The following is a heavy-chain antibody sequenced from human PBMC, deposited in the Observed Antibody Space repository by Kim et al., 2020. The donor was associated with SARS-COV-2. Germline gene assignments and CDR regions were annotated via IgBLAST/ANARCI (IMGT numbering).Heavy chain of an antibody. D-gene: IGHD2-21*02. Sequence: GESLKISCKGSGYSFTSYWIGWVRQMPGKGLEWMGIIYPGDSDTRYSPSFQGQVTISADKSISTAYLQWSSLKASDTAMYYCARQLYCGGDCYPYNYYGMDVWGQGTTVTVSS. CDR2: IYPGDSDT. J-gene: IGHJ6*02. CDR3: ARQLYCGGDCYPYNYYGMDV. CDR1: GYSFTSYW. V-gene: IGHV5-51*01.